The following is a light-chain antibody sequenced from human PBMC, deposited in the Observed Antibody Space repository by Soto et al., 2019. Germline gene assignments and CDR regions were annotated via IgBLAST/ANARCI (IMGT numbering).Light chain of an antibody. J-gene: IGKJ4*01. CDR3: QQADSLPLT. CDR1: RGICSW. Sequence: DIQMTPSPASVSASIGDRVIISSRSRRGICSWLAWYQQKPGEAPRLLIYATSRLQRGVPSRFIGSGSGTDFTLTISDLQPEDFATYYCQQADSLPLTFGGGTKVEVK. CDR2: ATS. V-gene: IGKV1D-12*01.